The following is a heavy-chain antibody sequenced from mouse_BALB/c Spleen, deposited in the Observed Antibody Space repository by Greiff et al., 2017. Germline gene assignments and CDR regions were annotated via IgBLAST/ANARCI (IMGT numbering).Heavy chain of an antibody. Sequence: EVKLMESGPGLVKPSQSLSLTCSVTGYSITSGYYWNWIRQFPGNKLEWMGYISYDGSNNYNPSLKNRISITRDTSKNQFFLKLNSVTTEDTATYYCAREGIITTVFDYWGQGTTLTVSS. V-gene: IGHV3-6*02. J-gene: IGHJ2*01. CDR3: AREGIITTVFDY. CDR1: GYSITSGYY. CDR2: ISYDGSN. D-gene: IGHD1-1*01.